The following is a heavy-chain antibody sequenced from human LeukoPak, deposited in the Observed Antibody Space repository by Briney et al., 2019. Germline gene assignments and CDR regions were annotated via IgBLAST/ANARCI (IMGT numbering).Heavy chain of an antibody. CDR3: ARRLNWGFSDF. D-gene: IGHD7-27*01. J-gene: IGHJ4*02. V-gene: IGHV3-23*01. Sequence: GGSLTLSCAASGFTFSTCAIQWVRQAPGRGLEWVSSVSPSGGETFYAASVKGRFTISRDESQNTVYLQLSSLSAEDTAVYYCARRLNWGFSDFWGQGTLVTVSS. CDR1: GFTFSTCA. CDR2: VSPSGGET.